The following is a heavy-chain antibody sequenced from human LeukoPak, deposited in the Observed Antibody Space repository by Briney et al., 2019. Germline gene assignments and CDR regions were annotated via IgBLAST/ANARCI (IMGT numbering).Heavy chain of an antibody. D-gene: IGHD2-8*02. CDR2: IKGDGSTT. V-gene: IGHV3-74*01. J-gene: IGHJ5*02. Sequence: GRSLRLSCVASGFTFSRYWMHWVRQAPGKGLVWVSRIKGDGSTTSHADSVKGRFTVSRDNAKNTLYLQMNSLRVEDTAVYYCARDPYCTGGDCYSFDPWGQGTLVTVSS. CDR1: GFTFSRYW. CDR3: ARDPYCTGGDCYSFDP.